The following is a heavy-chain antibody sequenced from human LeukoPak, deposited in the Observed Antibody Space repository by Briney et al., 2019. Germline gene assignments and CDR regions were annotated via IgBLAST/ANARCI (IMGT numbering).Heavy chain of an antibody. V-gene: IGHV1-69*06. Sequence: ASVKVSCKASGGTFSSYAISWVRQAPGQGLEWMGGIIPIFGTANYAQKFQGRVTITADTSTSTAYMELSSLRSEDTAVYYCAREGSYYGSGSSPRPFDYWGQGTLVTVSS. CDR1: GGTFSSYA. CDR3: AREGSYYGSGSSPRPFDY. J-gene: IGHJ4*02. D-gene: IGHD3-10*01. CDR2: IIPIFGTA.